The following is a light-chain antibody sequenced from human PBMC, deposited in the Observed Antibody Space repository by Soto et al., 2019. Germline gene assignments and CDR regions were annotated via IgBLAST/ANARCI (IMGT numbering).Light chain of an antibody. V-gene: IGLV2-14*01. CDR3: SSYTSSSTRV. Sequence: QSALTQPASVSGSPGQSITISCTGTGSDVGGYNYVSWYQQHPGKAPKLMIYEVSNRPSGVSNRFSGSKSGNTASLTISGLQAEDDADYYCSSYTSSSTRVFGGGTKLTVL. CDR1: GSDVGGYNY. J-gene: IGLJ3*02. CDR2: EVS.